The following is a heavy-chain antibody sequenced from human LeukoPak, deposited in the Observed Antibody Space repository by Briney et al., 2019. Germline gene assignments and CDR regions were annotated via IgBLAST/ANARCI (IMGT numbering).Heavy chain of an antibody. Sequence: GASVKVSCKASGGTFSSYAISWVRQAPGQGLEWMGWISAYNGNTNYAQKLQGRVTMTTDTSTSTAYMELRSLRSDDTAVYYCARDGYYDYVWGSYPLTYWGQGTLVTVSS. CDR1: GGTFSSYA. CDR2: ISAYNGNT. CDR3: ARDGYYDYVWGSYPLTY. J-gene: IGHJ4*02. V-gene: IGHV1-18*01. D-gene: IGHD3-16*01.